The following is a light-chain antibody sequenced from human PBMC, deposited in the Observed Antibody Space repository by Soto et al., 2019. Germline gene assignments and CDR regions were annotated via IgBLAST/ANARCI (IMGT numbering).Light chain of an antibody. J-gene: IGLJ1*01. CDR1: NSDVGRYNF. CDR2: AVS. CDR3: AAWDDSLSGYV. Sequence: QSALTQPRSVSGSPGQSVTISCTGTNSDVGRYNFVSWYQQLPGKAPKLLISAVSQRPSGVPDRFSGSKSGTSASLAISGLRSEDEADYYCAAWDDSLSGYVFGTGTKLTVL. V-gene: IGLV2-11*01.